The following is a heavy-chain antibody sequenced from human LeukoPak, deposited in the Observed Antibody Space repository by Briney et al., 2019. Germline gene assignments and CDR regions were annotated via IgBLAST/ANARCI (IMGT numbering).Heavy chain of an antibody. D-gene: IGHD2-15*01. J-gene: IGHJ4*02. V-gene: IGHV1-2*02. CDR2: INPNNGGT. CDR1: GYTFTDNY. CDR3: ARDDQVVRDY. Sequence: ASMKVSCKASGYTFTDNYVHWLRQAPGQGPEWMGWINPNNGGTNYAQKFQGRVTVTTDTSTSTAYMELNRLRSEDTAVYYCARDDQVVRDYWGQGTLVTVSS.